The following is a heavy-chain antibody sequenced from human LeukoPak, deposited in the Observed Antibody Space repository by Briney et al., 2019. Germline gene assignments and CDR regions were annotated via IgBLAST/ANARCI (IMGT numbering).Heavy chain of an antibody. V-gene: IGHV3-74*01. D-gene: IGHD5-12*01. CDR2: INSDGSIT. J-gene: IGHJ4*02. CDR1: GFTFSSYC. Sequence: GGSLRLSCAASGFTFSSYCMHWVRQAPGKGLMWVSRINSDGSITNYADSAKGRFTISRDNAKNTLYLQMNSLRAEDTAVYYCARVRATFSPHFDNWGQGTLVTVSS. CDR3: ARVRATFSPHFDN.